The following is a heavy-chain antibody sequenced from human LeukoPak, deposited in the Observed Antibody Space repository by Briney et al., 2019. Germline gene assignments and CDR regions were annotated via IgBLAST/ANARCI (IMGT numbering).Heavy chain of an antibody. CDR3: ARFVYDAGAFDI. CDR1: GGSISSSSYY. Sequence: SETLSLTCTVSGGSISSSSYYWGWIRQPPGKGLEWIGSIYYSGSTYYNPSLKSRVTISVDTSKNQFSLKLSSVTAADAAVYYCARFVYDAGAFDIWGQGTMVTVSS. V-gene: IGHV4-39*01. CDR2: IYYSGST. D-gene: IGHD5/OR15-5a*01. J-gene: IGHJ3*02.